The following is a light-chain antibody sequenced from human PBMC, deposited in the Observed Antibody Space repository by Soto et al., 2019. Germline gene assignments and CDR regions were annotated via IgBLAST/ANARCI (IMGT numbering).Light chain of an antibody. CDR3: HQFGSSPPAFT. CDR2: GAS. J-gene: IGKJ2*01. CDR1: QSVSTRY. Sequence: ESMLTQSPGTLSLSPGERATLSCRASQSVSTRYLAWYQQKPGQAPRLLIYGASIRATGIPDRFSGSGSETDFPLTISRLEPEDFAVYYCHQFGSSPPAFTFGQGTKLEI. V-gene: IGKV3-20*01.